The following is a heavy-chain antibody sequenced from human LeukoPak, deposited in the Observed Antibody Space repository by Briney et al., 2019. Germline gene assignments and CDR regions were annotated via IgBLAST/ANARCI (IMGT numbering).Heavy chain of an antibody. J-gene: IGHJ4*02. V-gene: IGHV1-69*02. CDR3: ASTVYYDFWSGYYNFDC. CDR2: IIPILGIA. Sequence: SVKVSCKASGGTFSSYTISWVRQAPGQGLEWMGRIIPILGIANYAQKFQGRVTITADKSTSTAYMELSSLRSEDTAVYYCASTVYYDFWSGYYNFDCWGQGTLVTVSS. CDR1: GGTFSSYT. D-gene: IGHD3-3*01.